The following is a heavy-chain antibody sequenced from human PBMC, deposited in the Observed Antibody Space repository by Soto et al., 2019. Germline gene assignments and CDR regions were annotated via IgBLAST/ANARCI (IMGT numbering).Heavy chain of an antibody. D-gene: IGHD3-16*01. CDR1: GGTFSTFG. J-gene: IGHJ4*02. CDR3: ARTAPMDAGDKYYYDF. CDR2: IIPFFGTA. Sequence: SSVKVSCKTSGGTFSTFGISWVRQAPGQGLEWMGVIIPFFGTAEYSQKFEDRITITADESTNTVYMDLRSLTSEDTAIYYCARTAPMDAGDKYYYDFWGQGALVTVSS. V-gene: IGHV1-69*13.